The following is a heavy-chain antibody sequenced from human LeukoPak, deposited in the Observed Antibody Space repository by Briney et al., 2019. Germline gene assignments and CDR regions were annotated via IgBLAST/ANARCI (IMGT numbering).Heavy chain of an antibody. CDR2: MYVSEST. CDR3: ARSYSNSTSCYRNAFDI. Sequence: PLETLSLTCTVSGGSSSSNYWSCIRQPAGKGLEWIGRMYVSESTDYNPSLKSRVTMSVDTSKNQFSLQLNSVTAADTAVYYCARSYSNSTSCYRNAFDIWGQGPVVTVSS. CDR1: GGSSSSNY. J-gene: IGHJ3*02. D-gene: IGHD2-2*02. V-gene: IGHV4-4*07.